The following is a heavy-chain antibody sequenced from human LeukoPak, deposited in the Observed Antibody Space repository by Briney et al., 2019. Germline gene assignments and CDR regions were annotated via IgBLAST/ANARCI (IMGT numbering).Heavy chain of an antibody. V-gene: IGHV3-7*04. D-gene: IGHD2-15*01. J-gene: IGHJ4*02. CDR2: MNHDGTWK. Sequence: GGSLRLSCAAYGFTFTDHWMTWVRQAPGGGLEWVANMNHDGTWKHYAASVKGRFTISRDNAKDSLYLQMNSLIVEDTAVYYCARADRTDEGMGHWGQGTLVTVSS. CDR1: GFTFTDHW. CDR3: ARADRTDEGMGH.